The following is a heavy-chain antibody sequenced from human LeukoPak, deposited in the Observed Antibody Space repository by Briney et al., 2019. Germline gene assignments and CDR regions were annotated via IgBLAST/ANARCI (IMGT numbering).Heavy chain of an antibody. D-gene: IGHD1/OR15-1a*01. CDR1: GFTFDDYA. V-gene: IGHV3-9*01. CDR3: AKDKNSATTNWFDP. Sequence: PGGSLRLSCAASGFTFDDYAMHWVRQAPGKGLEWVSGISWNSGSIGYADSVKGRFTISRDNAKNSLYLQMNSLRAEDTAWYYCAKDKNSATTNWFDPWGQGTLVTVSS. CDR2: ISWNSGSI. J-gene: IGHJ5*02.